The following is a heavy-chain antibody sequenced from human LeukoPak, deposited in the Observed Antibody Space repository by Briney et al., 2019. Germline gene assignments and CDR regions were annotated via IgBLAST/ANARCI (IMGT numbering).Heavy chain of an antibody. V-gene: IGHV1-18*01. CDR2: ISTYNGNT. Sequence: ASVKVSCKSSGYTFTTYGITWVRQAPGQGLEWMGWISTYNGNTNYAQKLQGRVTMTTDTSTSTDYMELRSLRSDDTAMYYCARDRMDTGTYFDYWVQGTPVTVSS. CDR3: ARDRMDTGTYFDY. J-gene: IGHJ4*02. D-gene: IGHD5-18*01. CDR1: GYTFTTYG.